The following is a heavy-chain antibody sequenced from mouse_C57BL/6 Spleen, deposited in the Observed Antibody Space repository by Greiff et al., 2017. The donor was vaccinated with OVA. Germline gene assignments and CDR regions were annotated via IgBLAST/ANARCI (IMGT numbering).Heavy chain of an antibody. CDR1: GYSFTDYN. J-gene: IGHJ4*01. CDR2: INPNYGTT. CDR3: ARMRNYDREYAMDY. D-gene: IGHD2-4*01. V-gene: IGHV1-39*01. Sequence: VQLQQSGPELVKPGASVKISCKASGYSFTDYNMNWVKQSNGKSLEWIGVINPNYGTTSYNQKFKGKATLTVDQSSSTAYMQLNRLTSEDSAVYYCARMRNYDREYAMDYWGQGTSVTVSS.